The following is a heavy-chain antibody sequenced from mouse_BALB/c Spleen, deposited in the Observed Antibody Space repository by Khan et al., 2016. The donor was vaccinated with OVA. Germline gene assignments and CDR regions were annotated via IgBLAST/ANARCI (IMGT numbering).Heavy chain of an antibody. V-gene: IGHV2-2*02. CDR3: ARNRGGYLDY. CDR1: GFSLTSYG. CDR2: IWSGGIT. J-gene: IGHJ2*01. D-gene: IGHD3-3*01. Sequence: QVQLKESGPGLVQPSQSLSITCTVSGFSLTSYGIHWVRQSPGKGLEWLGVIWSGGITDYNATFISRLSISKDNSKSQVFFKMNSLQANDTAIYYCARNRGGYLDYWGQGTTLTVSS.